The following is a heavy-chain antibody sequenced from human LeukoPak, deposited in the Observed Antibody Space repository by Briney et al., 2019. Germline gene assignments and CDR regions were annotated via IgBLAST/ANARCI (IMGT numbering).Heavy chain of an antibody. CDR3: ARAPPSSSWYSSAFDI. V-gene: IGHV4-39*07. CDR1: GGSISSSSYY. CDR2: IYYSGST. Sequence: PLETLSLTCTVSGGSISSSSYYWGWIRQPPGKGLEWIGSIYYSGSTYYNPSLKSRVTISVDRSKNQFSLKLSSVTAADTAVYYCARAPPSSSWYSSAFDIWGQGTMVTVSS. J-gene: IGHJ3*02. D-gene: IGHD6-13*01.